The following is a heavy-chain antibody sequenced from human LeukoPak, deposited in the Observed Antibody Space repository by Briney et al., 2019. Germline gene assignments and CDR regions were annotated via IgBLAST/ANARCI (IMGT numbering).Heavy chain of an antibody. CDR2: ISSGGSTI. V-gene: IGHV3-11*01. CDR3: ARDASSSWVTPDC. Sequence: GGSLRLSCAASGFTLSDHYMSWIRQAPGKGLEWLSYISSGGSTIFYADSVKGRFTISRDNAKNSLYLRMNSLRAEDTAVYYCARDASSSWVTPDCWGQGTLVTVSS. J-gene: IGHJ4*02. CDR1: GFTLSDHY. D-gene: IGHD6-13*01.